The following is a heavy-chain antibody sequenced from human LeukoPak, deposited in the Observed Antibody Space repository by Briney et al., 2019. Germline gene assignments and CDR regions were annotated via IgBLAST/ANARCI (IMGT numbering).Heavy chain of an antibody. J-gene: IGHJ5*02. CDR1: GDTVSNNRAA. D-gene: IGHD1-14*01. V-gene: IGHV6-1*01. CDR3: TRDATRTGWFDP. CDR2: TYYKSRWDN. Sequence: SQTLSLTCAISGDTVSNNRAAWNWISQSQSRGLEWLGRTYYKSRWDNDYAESVKSRITINPDTSKNQLSLQLNSVAPEDTAVYYCTRDATRTGWFDPWGQGTLVTVSS.